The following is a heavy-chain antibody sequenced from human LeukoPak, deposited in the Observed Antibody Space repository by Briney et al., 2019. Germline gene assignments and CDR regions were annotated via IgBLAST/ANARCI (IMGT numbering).Heavy chain of an antibody. J-gene: IGHJ4*02. D-gene: IGHD6-13*01. Sequence: SETLSLTCAVYGGSFSGYYWSWIRQPPGKGLEWIGEINHSGSTNYNPSLKSRVTISVDTSKNQFSLKLSSVTAADTAVYYCARGHSYSSSWDYWGQGTLVTVSS. CDR2: INHSGST. V-gene: IGHV4-34*01. CDR3: ARGHSYSSSWDY. CDR1: GGSFSGYY.